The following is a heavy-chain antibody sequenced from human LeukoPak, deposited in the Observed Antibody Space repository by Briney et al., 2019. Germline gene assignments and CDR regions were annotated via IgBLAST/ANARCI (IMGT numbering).Heavy chain of an antibody. D-gene: IGHD6-13*01. CDR1: GGSISSYY. Sequence: SETLSLTCTVSGGSISSYYWSWIRQPPGKGLEWIGYIYYSGSTNYNPSLKSRVTISVDTSKNQFSLKLSSVTAADTAVYYCARHPKYSSSWYSFDYWGQGTLVIVAS. CDR3: ARHPKYSSSWYSFDY. CDR2: IYYSGST. V-gene: IGHV4-59*08. J-gene: IGHJ4*02.